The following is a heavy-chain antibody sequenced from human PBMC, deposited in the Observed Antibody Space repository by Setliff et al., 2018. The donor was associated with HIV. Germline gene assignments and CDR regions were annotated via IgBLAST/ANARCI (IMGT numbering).Heavy chain of an antibody. Sequence: ASVKVSCKASGYSFPNYAIHWVRLAPGQRLEWMGWIKPASGDIQYSQKFQGRVTITRDTSASKVYMEVSRLKSEDTAVYFCGRNGCSGDSYFCDLDSWGQGTLVTVSS. J-gene: IGHJ4*02. CDR3: GRNGCSGDSYFCDLDS. CDR1: GYSFPNYA. CDR2: IKPASGDI. D-gene: IGHD2-21*02. V-gene: IGHV1-3*01.